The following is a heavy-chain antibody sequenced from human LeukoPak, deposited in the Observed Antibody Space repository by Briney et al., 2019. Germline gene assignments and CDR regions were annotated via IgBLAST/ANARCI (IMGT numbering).Heavy chain of an antibody. CDR1: GFTFSSYA. CDR2: ISGSGGST. J-gene: IGHJ3*02. Sequence: QTGGSLRFSCAASGFTFSSYAMSWVRQAPGKGLEWVSAISGSGGSTYYADSVKGRFTISRDNSKNSLYLQMNSLRAEDTAVYYCAKDRRYADYVLSAAAFDIWGQGTMVTVSS. V-gene: IGHV3-23*01. D-gene: IGHD4-17*01. CDR3: AKDRRYADYVLSAAAFDI.